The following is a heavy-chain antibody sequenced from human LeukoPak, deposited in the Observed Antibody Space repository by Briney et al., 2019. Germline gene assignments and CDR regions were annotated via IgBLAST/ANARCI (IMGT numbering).Heavy chain of an antibody. J-gene: IGHJ4*02. V-gene: IGHV3-23*01. CDR1: GFTVSSNY. CDR2: ISGSGGST. CDR3: AKDSPSARALDY. Sequence: PGGSLRLSCAASGFTVSSNYMTWVRQAPGKGLEWVSAISGSGGSTYYADSVKGRFTISRDNSKNTLYLQMNSLRAEDTAVYYCAKDSPSARALDYWGQGTLVTVSS. D-gene: IGHD2-2*01.